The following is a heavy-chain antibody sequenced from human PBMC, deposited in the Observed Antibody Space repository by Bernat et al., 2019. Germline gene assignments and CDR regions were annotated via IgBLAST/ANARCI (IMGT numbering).Heavy chain of an antibody. CDR3: ARSPSSYGDSS. D-gene: IGHD4-17*01. CDR1: GFTVSSNY. J-gene: IGHJ4*02. V-gene: IGHV3-21*01. CDR2: ISSSSSYI. Sequence: EVQLVESGGDLVQPGGSLRLSCAVSGFTVSSNYMTWVRQAPGKGLEWVSSISSSSSYIYYADSVKGRFTISRDNAKNSLYLQMNSLRAEDTAVYYCARSPSSYGDSSWGQGTLVTVSS.